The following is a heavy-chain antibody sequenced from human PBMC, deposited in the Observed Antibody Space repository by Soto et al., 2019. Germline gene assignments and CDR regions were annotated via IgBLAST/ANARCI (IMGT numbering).Heavy chain of an antibody. CDR3: ARGRNGNFRDRMTRTFGWFEP. D-gene: IGHD1-7*01. V-gene: IGHV1-69*01. CDR2: IIPIIGTA. CDR1: GGTFSSYA. Sequence: QVQLVQSGAEVKKPGSSVKVSCKASGGTFSSYAISWVRQAPGQGLEWMGGIIPIIGTANYAQKFQGRVTITADESASTAYMGLSSRRSEDTAVYYCARGRNGNFRDRMTRTFGWFEPWGQGTLVTVSS. J-gene: IGHJ5*02.